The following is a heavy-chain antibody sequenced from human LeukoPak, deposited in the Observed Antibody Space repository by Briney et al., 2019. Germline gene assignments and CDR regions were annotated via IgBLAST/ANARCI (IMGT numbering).Heavy chain of an antibody. CDR3: ARDLAHDCSSTSCPFDY. D-gene: IGHD2-2*01. Sequence: PGGSLRLSCAASGFTFSDYYMSWIRQAPGKGLEWVSYISSSGSTIYYADSVKGRFTISRDNAKNSLYLQMNSLRAEDTAVYYCARDLAHDCSSTSCPFDYWGQGTLVTVSS. CDR2: ISSSGSTI. V-gene: IGHV3-11*04. J-gene: IGHJ4*02. CDR1: GFTFSDYY.